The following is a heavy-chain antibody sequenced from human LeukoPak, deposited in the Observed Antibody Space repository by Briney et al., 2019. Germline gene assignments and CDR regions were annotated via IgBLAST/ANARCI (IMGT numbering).Heavy chain of an antibody. CDR3: ASYPRYASTPPFDY. Sequence: ASVKVSCKASGYTFTAYYLHWVRQAPGQRLEWMGWINPNTGDTESAQNFQGRVTMTRDTTISTAYLELTRLTSDDTAVYYCASYPRYASTPPFDYWGQGTLVTVSS. V-gene: IGHV1-2*02. J-gene: IGHJ4*02. CDR1: GYTFTAYY. D-gene: IGHD2-15*01. CDR2: INPNTGDT.